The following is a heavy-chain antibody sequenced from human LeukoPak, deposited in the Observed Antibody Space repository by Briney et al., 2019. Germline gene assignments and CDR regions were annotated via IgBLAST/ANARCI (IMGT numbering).Heavy chain of an antibody. V-gene: IGHV4-61*01. CDR1: GVSVSSNSYY. CDR2: VYYAGST. CDR3: ARVAYCSGGNCYGFYYGMDV. Sequence: SETRSLTCTVSGVSVSSNSYYWSWIRQPPGKGLEWIGYVYYAGSTNYNPSLKSRVIISVDTSKNQFLLKLTSMTAADTAVYFCARVAYCSGGNCYGFYYGMDVWGQGTTVTVSS. D-gene: IGHD2-15*01. J-gene: IGHJ6*02.